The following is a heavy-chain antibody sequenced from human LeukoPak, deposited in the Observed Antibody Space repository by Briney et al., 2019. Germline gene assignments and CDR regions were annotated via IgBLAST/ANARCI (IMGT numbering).Heavy chain of an antibody. J-gene: IGHJ4*02. V-gene: IGHV4-39*02. CDR3: ARGVAAARI. Sequence: PSETLSLTCTVSGGSISTSSYYWGWVRQPPGKGLEWIGNIFYSGSTYYSPSLKSRVTISVDTSKNYFSLNLSSVTAADTAVYYCARGVAAARIWGQGTLVTVSS. CDR1: GGSISTSSYY. D-gene: IGHD6-13*01. CDR2: IFYSGST.